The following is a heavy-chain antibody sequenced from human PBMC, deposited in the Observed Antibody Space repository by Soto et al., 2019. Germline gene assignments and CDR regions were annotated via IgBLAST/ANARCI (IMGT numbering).Heavy chain of an antibody. CDR3: ARGADALIYPTFDY. Sequence: PSETLSLTCAVHGDSFSGYFWTWIRQPPGKGLEWIAEITEGGTTNYSPSLKSRVSIAVDSSKRQFSLTLSSVTAADTAMYYCARGADALIYPTFDYWSQGSLVTVSS. J-gene: IGHJ4*02. CDR2: ITEGGTT. V-gene: IGHV4-34*01. CDR1: GDSFSGYF.